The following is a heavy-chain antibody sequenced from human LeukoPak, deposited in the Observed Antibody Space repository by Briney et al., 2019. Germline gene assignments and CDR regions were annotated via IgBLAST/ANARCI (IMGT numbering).Heavy chain of an antibody. J-gene: IGHJ4*02. CDR3: ARGGPDIVATEDDY. D-gene: IGHD5-12*01. CDR1: GGTFSSYA. CDR2: ISAYNGNT. Sequence: GSSVKVSCKASGGTFSSYAISWVRQAPGQGLERMGWISAYNGNTNYAQKLQGRVTMTTDTSTSTAYMELRSLGSDDTAVYYCARGGPDIVATEDDYWGQGTLVTVSS. V-gene: IGHV1-18*01.